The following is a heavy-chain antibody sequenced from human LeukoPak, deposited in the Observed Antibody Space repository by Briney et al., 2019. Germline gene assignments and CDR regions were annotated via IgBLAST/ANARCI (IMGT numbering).Heavy chain of an antibody. Sequence: PGGSLRLSCVAPGWSFSSYAMRWVRQAPGKGLEWVSSIGGSGGSTYYADSMKGRFTISRDNSKNTLYLQMNSLRADDTAVYYCVGNHVWGQGTTVTVSS. V-gene: IGHV3-23*01. CDR3: VGNHV. J-gene: IGHJ6*02. CDR1: GWSFSSYA. CDR2: IGGSGGST. D-gene: IGHD4-23*01.